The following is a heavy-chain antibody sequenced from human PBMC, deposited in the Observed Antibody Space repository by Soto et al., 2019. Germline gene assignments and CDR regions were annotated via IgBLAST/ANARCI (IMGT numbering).Heavy chain of an antibody. Sequence: SATLSLTCTVSGGSISSSTYHWAWIRQPPGKGLEWIASIYYTGTTYYSPSLKSRVTISVDTSKNHFSLKLSSVTAADTAVYYCSRERESASEHWGQGTLVTVSS. CDR1: GGSISSSTYH. V-gene: IGHV4-39*02. CDR2: IYYTGTT. CDR3: SRERESASEH. J-gene: IGHJ4*02.